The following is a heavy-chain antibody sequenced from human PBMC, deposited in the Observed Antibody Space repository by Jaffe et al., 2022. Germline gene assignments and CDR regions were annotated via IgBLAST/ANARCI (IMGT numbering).Heavy chain of an antibody. CDR2: IRYDGSNK. Sequence: QVQLVESGGGVVQPGGSLRLSCAASGFTFSSYGMHWVRQAPGKGLEWVAFIRYDGSNKYYADSVKGRFTISRDNSKNTLYLQMNSLRAEDTAVYYCAKDSLTTVTTDWGQGTLVTVSS. CDR1: GFTFSSYG. D-gene: IGHD4-4*01. V-gene: IGHV3-30*02. J-gene: IGHJ4*02. CDR3: AKDSLTTVTTD.